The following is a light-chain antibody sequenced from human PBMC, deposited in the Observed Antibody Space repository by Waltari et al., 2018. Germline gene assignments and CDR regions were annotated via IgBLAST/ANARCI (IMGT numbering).Light chain of an antibody. CDR1: QDISNN. CDR2: KTS. V-gene: IGKV1-6*02. CDR3: QHGYGSPPT. Sequence: AIQMTQSPSSLSASVGDRVTITCQASQDISNNLAWYQQKPGKAPNLLIYKTSTLQGGVPSRFSGSGSGTVFTLTIRGLQPEDFATYYCQHGYGSPPTFGRGTNV. J-gene: IGKJ1*01.